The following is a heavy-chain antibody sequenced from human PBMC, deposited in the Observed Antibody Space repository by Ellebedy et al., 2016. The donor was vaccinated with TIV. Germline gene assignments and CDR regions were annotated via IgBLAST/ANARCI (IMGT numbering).Heavy chain of an antibody. Sequence: PGGSLRLSCAASGFTFSNAWMTWVRQAPGKGLDWVGRIKSTPDGGTTDYAAPVKGRFTISRDDSKTTLYLQLNSLKTEDAAVYFCTTVLLPYNFRWYEAFDHWGQGTLVTVSS. V-gene: IGHV3-15*01. D-gene: IGHD6-13*01. CDR3: TTVLLPYNFRWYEAFDH. CDR1: GFTFSNAW. CDR2: IKSTPDGGTT. J-gene: IGHJ4*02.